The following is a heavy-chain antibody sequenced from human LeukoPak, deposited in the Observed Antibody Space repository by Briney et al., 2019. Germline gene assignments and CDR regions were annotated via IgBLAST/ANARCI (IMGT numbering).Heavy chain of an antibody. CDR2: INPSGGST. D-gene: IGHD6-19*01. CDR1: GYTFTSYY. J-gene: IGHJ3*02. CDR3: ARLGGWWGAFDI. Sequence: ASVKVSCKASGYTFTSYYMHWVRQAPGQGLEWMGIINPSGGSTSYAQKFQGRVAMTRDTSTSTVYMELSSLRSEDTAVYYCARLGGWWGAFDIWGQGTMVTVSS. V-gene: IGHV1-46*01.